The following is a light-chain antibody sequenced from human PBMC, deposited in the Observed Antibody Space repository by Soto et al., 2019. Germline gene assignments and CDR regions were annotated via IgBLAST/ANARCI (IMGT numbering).Light chain of an antibody. Sequence: EIVLTQSPGTLSLSPGERATLSCRASQSVSSYLAWYQQKPGQAPRLLIYGTSSRATGIPDRFSGSGSGTDFTLTISRLEPEDFAVYYCQQRNPLTFGGGTKVDIK. CDR2: GTS. J-gene: IGKJ4*01. V-gene: IGKV3-11*01. CDR3: QQRNPLT. CDR1: QSVSSY.